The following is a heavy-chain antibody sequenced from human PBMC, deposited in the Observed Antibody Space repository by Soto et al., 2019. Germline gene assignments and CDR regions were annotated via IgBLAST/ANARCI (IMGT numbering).Heavy chain of an antibody. CDR2: ISGNAAGT. V-gene: IGHV3-23*01. CDR3: AKQTYYYYMDV. CDR1: GFTFSSYA. J-gene: IGHJ6*03. Sequence: GGSLRLSCATSGFTFSSYAMSWVRQAPGKGLEWVSGISGNAAGTYYADSAKGRFTISRDNSKNTLYLQLKSLRAEDTAIYYCAKQTYYYYMDVWGKGTTVTVSS.